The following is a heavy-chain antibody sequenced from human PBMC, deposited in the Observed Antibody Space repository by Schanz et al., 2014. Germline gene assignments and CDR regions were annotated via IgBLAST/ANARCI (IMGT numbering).Heavy chain of an antibody. V-gene: IGHV3-23*01. CDR2: ISGSGGST. CDR3: ARDGYSVVVISPTESFDI. D-gene: IGHD2-21*01. Sequence: EVQLLESGGGLVQPGGSLRLSCAASGFTFSSYAMSWVRQAPGKGLEWVSAISGSGGSTYYADSVKGRFTMSRDNAKNSVFLQMNSLRAEDTAVYYCARDGYSVVVISPTESFDIWGQGTMVTVSS. J-gene: IGHJ3*02. CDR1: GFTFSSYA.